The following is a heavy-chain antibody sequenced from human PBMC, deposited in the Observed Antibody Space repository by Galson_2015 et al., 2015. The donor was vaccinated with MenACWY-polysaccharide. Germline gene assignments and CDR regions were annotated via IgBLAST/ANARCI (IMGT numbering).Heavy chain of an antibody. CDR2: KRYDGRNT. D-gene: IGHD5-12*01. CDR1: GFTFSSYE. CDR3: AKDGGIYSGYDGCYLDY. Sequence: SLRLSCAASGFTFSSYEMNWVRQAPGKGLEWVAFKRYDGRNTYYGDSVKGRFTISRDNSKNTLYLQMNSLRTEDTAVYYCAKDGGIYSGYDGCYLDYWGQGTLVTVSS. J-gene: IGHJ4*02. V-gene: IGHV3-30*02.